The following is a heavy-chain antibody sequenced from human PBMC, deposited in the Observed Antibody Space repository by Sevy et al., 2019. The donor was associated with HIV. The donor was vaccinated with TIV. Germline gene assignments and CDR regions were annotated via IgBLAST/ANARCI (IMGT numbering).Heavy chain of an antibody. CDR1: GFTFSSYG. V-gene: IGHV3-33*01. CDR3: ASGGRCGGGSCNYYYYGMDV. Sequence: GGSLRLSCAASGFTFSSYGMHWVRQAPGKGLEWVAVIWYDGSNKYYADSVKGRFTISRDNSKNTLYLQMNSLRAEDTAVYSCASGGRCGGGSCNYYYYGMDVWGQGTTVTVSS. D-gene: IGHD2-15*01. J-gene: IGHJ6*02. CDR2: IWYDGSNK.